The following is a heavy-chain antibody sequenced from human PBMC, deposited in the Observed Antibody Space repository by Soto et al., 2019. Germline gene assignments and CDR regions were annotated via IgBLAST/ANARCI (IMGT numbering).Heavy chain of an antibody. D-gene: IGHD2-15*01. CDR2: LTPVFRTA. V-gene: IGHV1-69*01. CDR1: GASFYNFA. CDR3: AGVDCGGGTCYSGGVDY. J-gene: IGHJ4*02. Sequence: QVDLVQSGAEVKKPGSSVTVSCKASGASFYNFALYWVRQAPGQGIEWVGGLTPVFRTANYSQKFQGRVTITADESTTTAYMELSNLRSDDTAVFYCAGVDCGGGTCYSGGVDYWGQGTLVTVSS.